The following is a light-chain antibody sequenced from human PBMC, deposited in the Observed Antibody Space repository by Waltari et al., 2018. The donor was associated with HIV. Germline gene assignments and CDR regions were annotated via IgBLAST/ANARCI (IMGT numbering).Light chain of an antibody. CDR3: SSYTRSSTYV. J-gene: IGLJ1*01. Sequence: QSTLTQPVSVSGSPGQSITISSTGTSSDVFIYNYVSCYQQPPDRAPKLMIYEVSNRPSGFSNRFSGSKSGNTASLTISGLQAEDEADYYCSSYTRSSTYVFGTGTKVTVL. CDR2: EVS. V-gene: IGLV2-14*01. CDR1: SSDVFIYNY.